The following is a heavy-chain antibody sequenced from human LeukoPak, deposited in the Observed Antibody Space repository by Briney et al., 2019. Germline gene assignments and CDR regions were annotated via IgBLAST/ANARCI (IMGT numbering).Heavy chain of an antibody. D-gene: IGHD6-13*01. Sequence: GESLKISCKGSGYTFTTYWIGWVLQMPGKGLEWMGIIYPGDSDPRYSPSFQGQVTISADKSIITAYLQWSSLKASDSAMYYCVRHGLGSSWFGFDYWGQGTLVTVSS. CDR1: GYTFTTYW. CDR3: VRHGLGSSWFGFDY. J-gene: IGHJ4*02. CDR2: IYPGDSDP. V-gene: IGHV5-51*01.